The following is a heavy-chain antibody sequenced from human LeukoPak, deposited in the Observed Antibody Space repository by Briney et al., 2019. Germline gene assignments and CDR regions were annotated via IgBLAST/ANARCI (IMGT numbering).Heavy chain of an antibody. J-gene: IGHJ4*02. Sequence: PGGSLRLSCAASGFTVSSNYMSWVRQAPGKGLEWVSVIYSGGSTYYADSVKGRFTISRDNVKNSLYLQMNSLRAEDTAVYYCASPAAGTNSDFWGQGTLVTVSS. D-gene: IGHD6-13*01. CDR2: IYSGGST. CDR3: ASPAAGTNSDF. CDR1: GFTVSSNY. V-gene: IGHV3-53*01.